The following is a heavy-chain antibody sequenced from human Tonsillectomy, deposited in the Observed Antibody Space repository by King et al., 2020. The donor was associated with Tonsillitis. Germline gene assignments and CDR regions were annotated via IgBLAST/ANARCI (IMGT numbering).Heavy chain of an antibody. J-gene: IGHJ3*02. CDR2: ISYDESNK. CDR3: ARASGDAFDI. Sequence: VQLVESGGGVVQPGRSLRLSCVVSGFTFSSYAMHWVRQAPGKGLEWVAVISYDESNKYYADSVKGRFTISRDKSKNTLYLQMNSLRVEDTAVYYCARASGDAFDIWGQGTMVTVSS. V-gene: IGHV3-30*04. D-gene: IGHD3-10*01. CDR1: GFTFSSYA.